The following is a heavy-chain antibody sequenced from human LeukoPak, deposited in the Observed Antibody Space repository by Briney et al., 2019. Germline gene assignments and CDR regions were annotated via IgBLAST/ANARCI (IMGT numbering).Heavy chain of an antibody. CDR3: ATGDPYYYDSSGYYPFDY. V-gene: IGHV1-24*01. J-gene: IGHJ4*02. Sequence: GASVTVSCKVSGYTLTELSMHWVRQAPGKGLEWMGGFYPEDGETIYAQKFQGRVTMTEDTSTDTAYMELSSLRSEDTAVYYCATGDPYYYDSSGYYPFDYWGQGTLVTVSS. CDR1: GYTLTELS. D-gene: IGHD3-22*01. CDR2: FYPEDGET.